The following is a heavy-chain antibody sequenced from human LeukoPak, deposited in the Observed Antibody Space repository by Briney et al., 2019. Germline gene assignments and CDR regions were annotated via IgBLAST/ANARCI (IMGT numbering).Heavy chain of an antibody. D-gene: IGHD3-22*01. Sequence: GGSLRLSCAASGFTFSSYSMNWVRQAPGKGLEWVSSISSSSSYIYYADSVKGRFTISRDNAKNSLYLQMNSLRAEDTAVYYCARDSTYYDSSGYLPDYWGQGTLVTVSS. CDR2: ISSSSSYI. V-gene: IGHV3-21*01. CDR3: ARDSTYYDSSGYLPDY. CDR1: GFTFSSYS. J-gene: IGHJ4*02.